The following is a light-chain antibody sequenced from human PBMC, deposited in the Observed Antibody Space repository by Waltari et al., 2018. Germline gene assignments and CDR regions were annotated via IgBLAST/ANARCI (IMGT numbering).Light chain of an antibody. J-gene: IGKJ1*01. Sequence: EIVMTQSPATLSVSPGVRATLSCRASQSVSSNLAWYQQKPGQAPRLLIYGASTRATGMPARFSGSGYGTEFTLTISSRQSEECAVYYCQQYNNGPWTFGQGTKVEIK. CDR1: QSVSSN. V-gene: IGKV3-15*01. CDR2: GAS. CDR3: QQYNNGPWT.